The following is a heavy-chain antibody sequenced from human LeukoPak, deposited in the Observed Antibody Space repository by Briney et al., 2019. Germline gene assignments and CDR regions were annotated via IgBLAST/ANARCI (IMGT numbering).Heavy chain of an antibody. V-gene: IGHV3-21*01. J-gene: IGHJ4*02. D-gene: IGHD6-13*01. CDR3: AREFDLAAASDY. Sequence: GGSLRLSCAASGFTFSCYSMNWVRQAPGKGLEWVSSISSSSSYIYYADSVKGRFTISRDNAKNSLYLQMNSLRAEDTAVYYCAREFDLAAASDYRGQGTLVTVSS. CDR2: ISSSSSYI. CDR1: GFTFSCYS.